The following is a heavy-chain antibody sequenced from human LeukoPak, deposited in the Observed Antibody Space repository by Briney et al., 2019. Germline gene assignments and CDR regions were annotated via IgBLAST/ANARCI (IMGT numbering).Heavy chain of an antibody. CDR3: ASMTPVRIVVVIPDWYFDL. CDR2: IYYSGST. D-gene: IGHD3-22*01. CDR1: GGSISSSSYY. Sequence: SETLSLTCTVSGGSISSSSYYWGWIRQPPGKGLEWIGSIYYSGSTYYNPSLKSRVTISVDTSKNQFSLKLSSVTAADTAVYYCASMTPVRIVVVIPDWYFDLWGRGTLVTVSS. V-gene: IGHV4-39*07. J-gene: IGHJ2*01.